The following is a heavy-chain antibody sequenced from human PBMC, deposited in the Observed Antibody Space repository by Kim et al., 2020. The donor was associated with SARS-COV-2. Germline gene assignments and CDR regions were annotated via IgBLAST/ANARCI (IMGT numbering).Heavy chain of an antibody. CDR1: GFTFDHSS. J-gene: IGHJ4*02. CDR2: ISGNGETQ. V-gene: IGHV3-43*02. Sequence: GGSLRLSCAASGFTFDHSSMHWVRQAPGKGLEWVSLISGNGETQYYADSVEGRFTISIDNSKNSLYLQMNSLRTEDTALYYCVRASGWLPRSGGQGTLVTVPS. CDR3: VRASGWLPRS. D-gene: IGHD6-19*01.